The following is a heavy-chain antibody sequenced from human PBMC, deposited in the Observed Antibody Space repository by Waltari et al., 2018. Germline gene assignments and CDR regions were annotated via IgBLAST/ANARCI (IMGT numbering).Heavy chain of an antibody. Sequence: EVQLVESGGGLIQPGGSLRLSRAASGFSISGYWMHWVRLPPGKGLVWVSRIHSDGRSTSYVDSVRGRFTVSRDNAKNTVYLQMNSLRADDTGVYFCARDGLGSSHDYWGQGTLVTVSS. CDR3: ARDGLGSSHDY. J-gene: IGHJ4*02. D-gene: IGHD6-6*01. CDR2: IHSDGRST. CDR1: GFSISGYW. V-gene: IGHV3-74*01.